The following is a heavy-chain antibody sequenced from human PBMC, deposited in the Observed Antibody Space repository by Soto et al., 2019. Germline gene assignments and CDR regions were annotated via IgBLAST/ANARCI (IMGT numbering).Heavy chain of an antibody. V-gene: IGHV4-59*01. J-gene: IGHJ5*02. CDR1: GDSISSSY. CDR3: ASGYDWFDP. CDR2: IYYSGST. D-gene: IGHD5-12*01. Sequence: QVQLQESGPGLVEPSETLSLTCSVSGDSISSSYWSWIRQPPGKGLEWIGYIYYSGSTNYNPSLKSRVTISLETSKIQFSLKVSSVTAADPAVYYCASGYDWFDPWGQGTLVTVSS.